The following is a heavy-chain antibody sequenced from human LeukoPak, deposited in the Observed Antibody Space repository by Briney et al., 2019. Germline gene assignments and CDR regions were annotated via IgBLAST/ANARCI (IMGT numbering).Heavy chain of an antibody. J-gene: IGHJ4*02. CDR1: GLTLSSYA. CDR2: INGSGGRT. D-gene: IGHD2-15*01. V-gene: IGHV3-23*01. Sequence: GGSVTLSCPASGLTLSSYAMNWVRQAPGRGGEWVSRINGSGGRTYHADSVKGRFTTSKDNSKHTLYLQTDSLRAEDTAVYYCARGVTVVATFDYWGQGTLVTVSS. CDR3: ARGVTVVATFDY.